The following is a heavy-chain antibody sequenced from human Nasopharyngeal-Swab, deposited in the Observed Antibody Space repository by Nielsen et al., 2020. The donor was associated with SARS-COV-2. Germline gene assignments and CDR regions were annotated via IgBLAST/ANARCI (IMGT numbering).Heavy chain of an antibody. J-gene: IGHJ4*02. Sequence: WIRQPPGKGLEWIGYIYYSGSTYYNPSLKSRVTISVDTSKNQFSLKLSSVTAADTAVYYCARGLSSGPFDYWGQGTLVTVSS. V-gene: IGHV4-31*02. D-gene: IGHD6-19*01. CDR3: ARGLSSGPFDY. CDR2: IYYSGST.